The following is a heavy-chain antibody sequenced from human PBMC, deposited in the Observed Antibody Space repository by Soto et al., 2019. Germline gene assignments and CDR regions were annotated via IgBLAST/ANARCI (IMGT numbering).Heavy chain of an antibody. Sequence: ASVKVSCKTSARTSFISCFRWVRQPPGEGLEWVGGIIPTLGTIHVSQRFQGRVTFTADKTTNTAYVEINSLTSEVTALYYCATAAEWERASKQYYFDFWGQGTLVTVSS. V-gene: IGHV1-69*10. CDR1: ARTSFISC. CDR2: IIPTLGTI. J-gene: IGHJ4*02. D-gene: IGHD1-26*01. CDR3: ATAAEWERASKQYYFDF.